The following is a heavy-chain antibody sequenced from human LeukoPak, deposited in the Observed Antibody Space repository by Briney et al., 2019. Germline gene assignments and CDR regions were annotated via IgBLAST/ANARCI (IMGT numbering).Heavy chain of an antibody. CDR1: GFTFSTYD. V-gene: IGHV3-13*01. D-gene: IGHD2-8*01. CDR3: ARGGHDRNSYCTNGVCYSDPPDY. J-gene: IGHJ4*02. Sequence: GGSLRLSCAASGFTFSTYDMHWVRQVTGKGLEWVSAIGTADDTYYLGSVKGRFTISRENAKNVLYLQMNSLRAEDTAVYYCARGGHDRNSYCTNGVCYSDPPDYWGQGTLVTVSS. CDR2: IGTADDT.